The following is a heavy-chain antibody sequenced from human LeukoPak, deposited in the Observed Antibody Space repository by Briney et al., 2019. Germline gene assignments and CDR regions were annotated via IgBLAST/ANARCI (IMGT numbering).Heavy chain of an antibody. V-gene: IGHV3-30*02. D-gene: IGHD3-10*01. CDR3: AKDTYYGSGSREGYFDY. J-gene: IGHJ4*02. CDR2: IRYDGSNK. Sequence: GGSLGLSCAASGFTFSSYGMHWVRQAPGKGLEWVAFIRYDGSNKYYADSVKGRFTISRDNSKNTLYLQMNSLRAEDTAVYYCAKDTYYGSGSREGYFDYWGQGTLVTVSS. CDR1: GFTFSSYG.